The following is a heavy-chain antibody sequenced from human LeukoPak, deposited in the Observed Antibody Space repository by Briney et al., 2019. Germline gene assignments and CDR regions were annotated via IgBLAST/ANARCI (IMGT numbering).Heavy chain of an antibody. V-gene: IGHV4-59*08. D-gene: IGHD3-3*01. J-gene: IGHJ3*01. CDR2: IYYSGST. CDR3: ARHQGFWSGSED. Sequence: SETLSLTCTVSGGSISSYYWSWIRQPPGKGLEWIGYIYYSGSTNYNPSLKSRVTISVDTSKSQFSLKLSSVTAADTAVYYCARHQGFWSGSEDWGQGTMVTVSS. CDR1: GGSISSYY.